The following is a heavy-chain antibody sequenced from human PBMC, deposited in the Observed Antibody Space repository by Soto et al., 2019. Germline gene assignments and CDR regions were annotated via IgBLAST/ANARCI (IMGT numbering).Heavy chain of an antibody. CDR1: GYSFTSYW. V-gene: IGHV5-51*01. CDR3: ARLPYCSSTSCYYYYGMDV. CDR2: TYPGDSDT. D-gene: IGHD2-2*01. Sequence: GESLKISCKGSGYSFTSYWIGWVRQMPGKGLEWMGITYPGDSDTRYSPSFQGQVTISADKSISTAYLQWSSLKASDTAMYYCARLPYCSSTSCYYYYGMDVWGQGTTVTVSS. J-gene: IGHJ6*02.